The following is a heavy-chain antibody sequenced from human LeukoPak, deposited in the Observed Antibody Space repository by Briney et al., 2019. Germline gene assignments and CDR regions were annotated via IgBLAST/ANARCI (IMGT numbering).Heavy chain of an antibody. CDR3: ARVYRGAVDY. Sequence: ASVKVSCKVSGYTLTELSMHWVRQAPGQGLEWMGGIIPIFGTANYAQKFQGRVTITADESTSTAYMELSSLRSEDTAVYYCARVYRGAVDYWGQGTLVTVSS. CDR1: GYTLTELS. D-gene: IGHD3-10*01. J-gene: IGHJ4*02. V-gene: IGHV1-69*13. CDR2: IIPIFGTA.